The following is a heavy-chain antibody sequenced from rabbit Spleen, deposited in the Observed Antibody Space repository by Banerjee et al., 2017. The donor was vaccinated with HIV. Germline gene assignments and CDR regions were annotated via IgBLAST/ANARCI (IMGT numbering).Heavy chain of an antibody. CDR3: TRDSGDWCFDV. J-gene: IGHJ3*01. V-gene: IGHV1S45*01. Sequence: QEQLVESGGGLVKPEGSLKLSCTASGFSFSDIHWISWVRQAPGKGLEWIAYIYTAGGSTYYASWAKGRFTITRSTRLNTVTLQLNSLTAADTATYFCTRDSGDWCFDVWGQGTLVTVS. D-gene: IGHD1-1*01. CDR2: IYTAGGST. CDR1: GFSFSDIHW.